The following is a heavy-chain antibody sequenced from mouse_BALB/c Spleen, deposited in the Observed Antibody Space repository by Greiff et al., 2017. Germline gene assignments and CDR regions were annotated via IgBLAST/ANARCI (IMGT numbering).Heavy chain of an antibody. Sequence: DVHLVESGGGLVQPGGSRKLSCAASGFTFSDYGMAWVRQAPGKGPEWVAFISNLAYSIYYADTVTGRFTISRENAKNTLYLEMSSLRSEDTAMYYCARDYGNYGDAMDYWGQGTSVTVSS. CDR1: GFTFSDYG. D-gene: IGHD2-1*01. J-gene: IGHJ4*01. CDR2: ISNLAYSI. V-gene: IGHV5-15*02. CDR3: ARDYGNYGDAMDY.